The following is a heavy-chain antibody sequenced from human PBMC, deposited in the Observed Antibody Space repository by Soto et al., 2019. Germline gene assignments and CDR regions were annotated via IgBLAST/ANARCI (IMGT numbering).Heavy chain of an antibody. V-gene: IGHV3-30*18. D-gene: IGHD5-18*01. CDR3: AKDNLISGYSYGEGDAFDI. CDR2: ISYDGSNK. CDR1: GFTFSSYG. Sequence: GGSLRLSCAASGFTFSSYGMHWVRQAPGKGLEWVAVISYDGSNKYYADSVKGRFTISRDNSKNTLYLQMNSLRAEDTAVYYCAKDNLISGYSYGEGDAFDIWGQGTMVTVSS. J-gene: IGHJ3*02.